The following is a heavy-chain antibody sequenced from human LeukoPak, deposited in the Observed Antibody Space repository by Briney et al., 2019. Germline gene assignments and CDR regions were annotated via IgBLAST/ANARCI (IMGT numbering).Heavy chain of an antibody. CDR3: AKDAYYYDSSGHFDY. V-gene: IGHV3-23*01. CDR2: TSGSGVGT. Sequence: GGSLRLSCAASGFTFANCAMSWVRQAPGMGLEWVSATSGSGVGTYYADSAKGRFTISRDNSKNTLYLQMNSLRAEDTAVYYCAKDAYYYDSSGHFDYWGQGTLVTVSS. D-gene: IGHD3-22*01. CDR1: GFTFANCA. J-gene: IGHJ4*02.